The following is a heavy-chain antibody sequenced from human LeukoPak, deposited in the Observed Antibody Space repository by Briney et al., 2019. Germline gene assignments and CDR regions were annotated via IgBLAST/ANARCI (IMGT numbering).Heavy chain of an antibody. D-gene: IGHD2-15*01. CDR2: INHSGST. CDR3: ARTGYCSGGSCYRAWFDP. CDR1: GGSFSGYY. J-gene: IGHJ5*02. Sequence: PSETLSLTCAVYGGSFSGYYWSWIRQPPGKGLEWFGEINHSGSTNYNPSLKSRVTISVDTSKNQFSLKLSSVTAADTAVYYCARTGYCSGGSCYRAWFDPWGQGTLVTVSS. V-gene: IGHV4-34*01.